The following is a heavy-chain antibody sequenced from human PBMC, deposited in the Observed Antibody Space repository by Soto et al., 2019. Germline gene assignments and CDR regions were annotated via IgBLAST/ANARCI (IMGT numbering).Heavy chain of an antibody. CDR1: GYTFTGYY. CDR2: INPNSGGT. Sequence: ASVKVSCKASGYTFTGYYMHWVRQAPGQGLEWMGWINPNSGGTNYAQKFQGWVTMTRDTSISTAYMELSRLRSDDTAVYYCARGRTVTTMYYFDYWGQGTLVTVSS. CDR3: ARGRTVTTMYYFDY. D-gene: IGHD4-17*01. J-gene: IGHJ4*02. V-gene: IGHV1-2*04.